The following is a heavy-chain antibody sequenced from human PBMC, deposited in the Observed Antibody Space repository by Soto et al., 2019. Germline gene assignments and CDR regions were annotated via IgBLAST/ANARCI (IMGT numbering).Heavy chain of an antibody. D-gene: IGHD2-21*02. CDR1: GDTFSDYY. V-gene: IGHV1-46*01. Sequence: QVQLMQSGAEVKKPGASVKVSCKASGDTFSDYYIHWVRQAPGQGLEWMGTVNPSGGHTTYSQHFLGRVTMTRDTSTSTPHMELTSLTSEDTAVYYCARGGHVVVVPAALDYWGQGTLVTVSS. J-gene: IGHJ4*02. CDR3: ARGGHVVVVPAALDY. CDR2: VNPSGGHT.